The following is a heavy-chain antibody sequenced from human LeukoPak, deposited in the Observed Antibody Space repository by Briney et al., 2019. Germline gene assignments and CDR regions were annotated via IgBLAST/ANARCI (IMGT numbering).Heavy chain of an antibody. D-gene: IGHD5-18*01. CDR3: AKTGFTDSYGSFDY. CDR2: IRYDGSNK. J-gene: IGHJ4*02. CDR1: GFAFSSYG. V-gene: IGHV3-30*02. Sequence: GGSLRLSCAASGFAFSSYGMHWVRQAPGKGLEWVAFIRYDGSNKYYADSVKGRFTISRDNSKNTLYLQMNSLRAEDTAVYYCAKTGFTDSYGSFDYWGQGTLVTVSS.